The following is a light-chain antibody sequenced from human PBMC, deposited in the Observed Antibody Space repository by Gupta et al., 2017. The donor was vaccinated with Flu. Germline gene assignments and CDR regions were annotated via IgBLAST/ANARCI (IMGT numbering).Light chain of an antibody. CDR3: QQYKNYSPT. Sequence: PSTLSASVGDRVTITCRASESISSWLAWYQQKPGKAPKLLIYEASRVQSGVPSTFSGSGSGTDFTLTISSRQPDDSATYYCQQYKNYSPTFGQGTKVEIK. CDR1: ESISSW. J-gene: IGKJ1*01. CDR2: EAS. V-gene: IGKV1-5*03.